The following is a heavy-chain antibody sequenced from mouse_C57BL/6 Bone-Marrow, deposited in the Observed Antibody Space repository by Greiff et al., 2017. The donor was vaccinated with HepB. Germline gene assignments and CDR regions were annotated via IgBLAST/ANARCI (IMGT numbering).Heavy chain of an antibody. CDR2: SWWNDDK. D-gene: IGHD2-1*01. Sequence: QVPLKVCGPGILQPSQSLSLSCSFSGFSLSTSYMGIVWIRQPSGMGLEWLVHSWWNDDKYYNPSLKSRLTISKDTSNNPVFLKITRVDTADTATYYCARIDDGNHGAYWGQGTLVTVSA. J-gene: IGHJ3*01. CDR3: ARIDDGNHGAY. V-gene: IGHV8-5*01. CDR1: GFSLSTSYMG.